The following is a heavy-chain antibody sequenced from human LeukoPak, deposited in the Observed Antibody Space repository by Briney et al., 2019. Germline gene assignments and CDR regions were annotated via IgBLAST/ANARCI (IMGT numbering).Heavy chain of an antibody. Sequence: PGRSLRLSCAASGFTFDDYAMHWVRHAPGKGLEWVSSISSSSSYIYYADSVKGRFTISRDNAKNSLYLQMNSLRAEDTAVYYCARDGSSFVGMDVWGQGTTVTVSS. CDR3: ARDGSSFVGMDV. V-gene: IGHV3-21*01. D-gene: IGHD6-13*01. CDR1: GFTFDDYA. CDR2: ISSSSSYI. J-gene: IGHJ6*02.